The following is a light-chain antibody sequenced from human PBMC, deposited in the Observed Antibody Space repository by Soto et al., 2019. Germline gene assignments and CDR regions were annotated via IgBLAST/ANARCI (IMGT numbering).Light chain of an antibody. J-gene: IGLJ1*01. CDR2: INR. V-gene: IGLV1-40*01. CDR3: QSYDSSLSGYV. Sequence: QSVLTQPPSVSGAPGQRVTISCTGSSSNIGAGYDVHWYQQLPGTAPKLLIYINRNRPSGVPDRFSGSKSGTSASLAITGLQAEDEAEYYCQSYDSSLSGYVFGTGSKVTVL. CDR1: SSNIGAGYD.